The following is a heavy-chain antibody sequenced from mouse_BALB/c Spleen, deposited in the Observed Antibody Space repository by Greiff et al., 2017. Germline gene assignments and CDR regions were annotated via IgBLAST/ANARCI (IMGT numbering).Heavy chain of an antibody. V-gene: IGHV5-4*02. CDR1: GFTFSDYY. Sequence: EVKLMESGGGLVKPGGSLKLSCAASGFTFSDYYMYWVRQTPEKRLEWVATISDGGSYTYYPDSVKGRFTISRDNAKNNLYLQMSSLKSEDTAMYYCARGFLSLYAMDYWGQGTSVTVSS. CDR3: ARGFLSLYAMDY. D-gene: IGHD6-5*01. J-gene: IGHJ4*01. CDR2: ISDGGSYT.